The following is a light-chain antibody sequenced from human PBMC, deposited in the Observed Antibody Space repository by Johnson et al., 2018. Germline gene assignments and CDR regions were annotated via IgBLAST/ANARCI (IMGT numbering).Light chain of an antibody. CDR1: SSNIGNNY. Sequence: QSVLTQPPSVSAAPGQKVTISCSGSSSNIGNNYVSWYQKLPGTAPTLLIYENNKRPSGIPDRFSGSKSGTSATLGITGLQTGDEADYYCGTWDSSLSAGNVVGTGKKITV. V-gene: IGLV1-51*02. J-gene: IGLJ1*01. CDR3: GTWDSSLSAGNV. CDR2: ENN.